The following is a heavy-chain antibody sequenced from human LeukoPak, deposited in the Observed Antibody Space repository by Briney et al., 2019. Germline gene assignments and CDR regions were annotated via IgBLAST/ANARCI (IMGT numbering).Heavy chain of an antibody. CDR3: ARGSRSRDGYSSAY. J-gene: IGHJ4*02. CDR2: INTDGSST. V-gene: IGHV3-74*01. CDR1: GFTFSSYW. D-gene: IGHD5-24*01. Sequence: GGSLRLSCAASGFTFSSYWMHWVRQAPGKGLVWVSRINTDGSSTSYADSAKGRFTISRDNAKNTLYLQMNSLRAEDTAVYYCARGSRSRDGYSSAYWGQGTLVTVSS.